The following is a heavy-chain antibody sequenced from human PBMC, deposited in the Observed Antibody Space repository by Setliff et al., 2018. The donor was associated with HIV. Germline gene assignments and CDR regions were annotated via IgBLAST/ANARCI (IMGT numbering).Heavy chain of an antibody. V-gene: IGHV3-23*01. Sequence: GSLRLSCAASELTFSNYAMTWVRQAPGKGLEWVSSLSGSGGSTYYADSVKGRFTISRDNARNSLYLQMNSLKADDTAVYYCARDVAVAGTEFWGQGTLVTVSS. CDR3: ARDVAVAGTEF. J-gene: IGHJ4*02. CDR2: LSGSGGST. D-gene: IGHD6-19*01. CDR1: ELTFSNYA.